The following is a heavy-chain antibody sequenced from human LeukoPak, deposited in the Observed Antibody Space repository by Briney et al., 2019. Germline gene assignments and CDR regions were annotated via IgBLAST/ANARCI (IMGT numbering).Heavy chain of an antibody. CDR3: ARHLWDDSSGYYSYYYMDV. CDR1: GGSISSYY. V-gene: IGHV4-59*08. D-gene: IGHD3-22*01. CDR2: IYYSGST. Sequence: SETLSLTCTVSGGSISSYYWSWIRQPPGKGLEWIGYIYYSGSTNYNPSLKSRVTISVDTSKNQFSLKLSSVTAADTAVYYCARHLWDDSSGYYSYYYMDVWGKGTTVTVSS. J-gene: IGHJ6*03.